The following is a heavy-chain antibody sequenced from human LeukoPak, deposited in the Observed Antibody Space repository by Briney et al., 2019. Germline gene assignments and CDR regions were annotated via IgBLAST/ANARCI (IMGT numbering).Heavy chain of an antibody. Sequence: PGGSLRLSCAASGFTFNLYWIHWVRQPPGKGLEWLSRISADGTTTNYADSVKGRFTISRDNAKNTLYLRMHSLRVDDTAVYYCARDSRYHSGWGSYQPYWFDPWGQGTLVTVSS. V-gene: IGHV3-74*01. CDR3: ARDSRYHSGWGSYQPYWFDP. J-gene: IGHJ5*02. CDR2: ISADGTTT. D-gene: IGHD3-10*01. CDR1: GFTFNLYW.